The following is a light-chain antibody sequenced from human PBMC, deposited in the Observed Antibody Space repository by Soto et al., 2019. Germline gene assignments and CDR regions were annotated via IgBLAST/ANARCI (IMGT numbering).Light chain of an antibody. CDR2: DAS. CDR3: QQRSIWPPT. V-gene: IGKV3-11*01. Sequence: EIVLTQSPATLSLSPGERATLSCRASQSVSSHLGWYQQKPGQAPRLLIYDASNRATGIPARFTGSGSGTDFTLTISSLEPEDFAVYYCQQRSIWPPTFGQGTKVDIK. CDR1: QSVSSH. J-gene: IGKJ1*01.